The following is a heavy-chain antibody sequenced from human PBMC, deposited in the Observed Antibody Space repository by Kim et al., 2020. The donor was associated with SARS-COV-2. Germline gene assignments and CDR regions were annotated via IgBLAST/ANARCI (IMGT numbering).Heavy chain of an antibody. CDR2: INPSSGVT. V-gene: IGHV1-2*05. CDR1: GYTFTTRY. CDR3: ARGNPETIDY. Sequence: ASVKVSCKTSGYTFTTRYLHWVRQAPGQGLEWMGRINPSSGVTNSAQKFEGRVTMTRDTSISTAYLELSRLRSDDTVVYYCARGNPETIDYWGQGTLVTVSS. J-gene: IGHJ4*02.